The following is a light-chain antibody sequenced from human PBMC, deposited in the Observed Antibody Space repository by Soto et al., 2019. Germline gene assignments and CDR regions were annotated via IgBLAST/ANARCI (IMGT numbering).Light chain of an antibody. CDR3: SSYTSSSTLG. Sequence: QSALTQPASVSGSPGQSITISCTGTSSDVGGYIYVSWYQQHPGKAPKLIIYDVSNRPSGVSNRFSGSKSGNTASLTISGLQAEDEADYYCSSYTSSSTLGFGGGTKLTVL. CDR2: DVS. CDR1: SSDVGGYIY. V-gene: IGLV2-14*03. J-gene: IGLJ2*01.